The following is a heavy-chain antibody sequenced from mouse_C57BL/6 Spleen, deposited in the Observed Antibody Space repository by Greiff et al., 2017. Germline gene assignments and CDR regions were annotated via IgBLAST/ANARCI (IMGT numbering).Heavy chain of an antibody. J-gene: IGHJ4*01. Sequence: VQLQQPGAELVMPGASVKLSCKASGYTFTSYWMHWVKQRPGQGLEWIGEIDPSDSYTNYNQKFKGKSTLTVDKSSSTAYMQLSSLTSEDSAVYYGGRRDYGYYAMDYWGQGTSVTVSS. CDR3: GRRDYGYYAMDY. CDR1: GYTFTSYW. D-gene: IGHD1-1*02. V-gene: IGHV1-69*01. CDR2: IDPSDSYT.